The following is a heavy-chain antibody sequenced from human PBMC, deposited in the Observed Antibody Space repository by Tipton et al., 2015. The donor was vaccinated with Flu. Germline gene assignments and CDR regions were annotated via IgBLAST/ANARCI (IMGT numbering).Heavy chain of an antibody. J-gene: IGHJ4*02. CDR1: GGPISSGGDY. Sequence: TLSLTCTVSGGPISSGGDYWSWIRQHPGKGLEWIGHIYYIGSTNYNPSLKSRVTISVDTSENQFSLKLTSVTAADTAVYYCARRSVNTAMDTFDSWNQGALVIVSS. D-gene: IGHD5-18*01. V-gene: IGHV4-31*03. CDR3: ARRSVNTAMDTFDS. CDR2: IYYIGST.